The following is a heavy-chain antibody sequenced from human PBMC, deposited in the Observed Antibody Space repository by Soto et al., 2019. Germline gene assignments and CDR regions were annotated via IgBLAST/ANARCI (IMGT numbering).Heavy chain of an antibody. Sequence: EVQLVESGGGLVQPGGSLRLSCTVSGFTFGNYWMTWVRQAPGKGLEWVANMNQNGSEKYYVDSVKGRFAISRDNAKNSLYLQMNSLSAEDTAVYYCASQRVSYAMDVCGQGTTVTVS. D-gene: IGHD1-1*01. CDR2: MNQNGSEK. J-gene: IGHJ6*02. V-gene: IGHV3-7*05. CDR1: GFTFGNYW. CDR3: ASQRVSYAMDV.